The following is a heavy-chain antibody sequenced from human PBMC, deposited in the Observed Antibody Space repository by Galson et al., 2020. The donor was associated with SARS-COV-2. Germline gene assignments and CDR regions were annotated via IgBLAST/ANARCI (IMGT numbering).Heavy chain of an antibody. V-gene: IGHV3-64D*06. CDR1: GFIFSDYA. Sequence: GESLKISCSASGFIFSDYAMHWVRQAPGKGLEYVSAISPNGGTSFYADSVKDRFTMSRDNSRNMFYLQMTALRPEDTGFYYCLSYSSTRQNHWGQGALVTISS. CDR2: ISPNGGTS. CDR3: LSYSSTRQNH. D-gene: IGHD6-13*01. J-gene: IGHJ4*02.